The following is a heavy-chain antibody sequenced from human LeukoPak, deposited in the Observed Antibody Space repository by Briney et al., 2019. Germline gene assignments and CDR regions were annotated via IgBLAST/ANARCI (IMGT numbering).Heavy chain of an antibody. D-gene: IGHD1-26*01. V-gene: IGHV1-18*01. Sequence: ASVKLSCKASGYTFSSYGIIWVRQAPGQGLEWMGWVSAFNGNTDYAPQLQGRVTMTTDTSTSTAYMELRSLTSDDTAVYYCARRGGSYSHSDFWGQGDLVTVSS. CDR2: VSAFNGNT. CDR3: ARRGGSYSHSDF. CDR1: GYTFSSYG. J-gene: IGHJ4*02.